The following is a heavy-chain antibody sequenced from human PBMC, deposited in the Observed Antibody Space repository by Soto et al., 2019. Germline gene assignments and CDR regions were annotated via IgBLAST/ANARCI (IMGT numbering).Heavy chain of an antibody. J-gene: IGHJ4*01. CDR2: ISYDGSNK. CDR1: GFTFSSYG. CDR3: AKEENYYDTTPWGIDY. V-gene: IGHV3-30*18. D-gene: IGHD3-22*01. Sequence: QVQLVESGGGVVQPGRSLRLSCAASGFTFSSYGMYWVRQAPGKGLEWVAVISYDGSNKYYADSVKGRFTISRDISKKTLYLQMNSLRVEDTAVYYCAKEENYYDTTPWGIDYWGHGTLFSVSS.